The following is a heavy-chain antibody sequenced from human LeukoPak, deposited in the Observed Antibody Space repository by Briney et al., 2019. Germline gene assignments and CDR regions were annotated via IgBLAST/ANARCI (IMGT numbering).Heavy chain of an antibody. CDR1: GFTFTSSA. D-gene: IGHD3-10*01. Sequence: ASVKVSCKASGFTFTSSAVQWVRQARGQRLEWIGWIVVGSGNTNYAQKFQERVTITRDMSTSTAYMELSSLRSEDTAVYYCARYDSIGDDGFDPWGQGTLVTVSS. J-gene: IGHJ5*02. CDR3: ARYDSIGDDGFDP. CDR2: IVVGSGNT. V-gene: IGHV1-58*01.